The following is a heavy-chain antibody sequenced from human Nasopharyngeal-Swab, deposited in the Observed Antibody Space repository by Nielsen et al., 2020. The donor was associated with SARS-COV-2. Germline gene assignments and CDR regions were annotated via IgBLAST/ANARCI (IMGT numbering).Heavy chain of an antibody. Sequence: GESLKISCAASGVSFTTYAMSWGRQAPGTGLEWVSAISGSGGSTYYADSVKGRFTISRDSSKSTLYLQMDSLRAEDTAVYYCAKFSTYKVSSPYYFDYWGQGTLVTVSS. V-gene: IGHV3-23*01. CDR3: AKFSTYKVSSPYYFDY. D-gene: IGHD1-1*01. J-gene: IGHJ4*02. CDR1: GVSFTTYA. CDR2: ISGSGGST.